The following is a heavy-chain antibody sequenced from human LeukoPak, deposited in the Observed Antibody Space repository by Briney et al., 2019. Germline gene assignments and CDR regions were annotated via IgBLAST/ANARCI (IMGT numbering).Heavy chain of an antibody. CDR1: GFTFSSYW. V-gene: IGHV3-33*08. J-gene: IGHJ5*02. CDR2: VWYDGSSK. CDR3: ARDRDYNYFDP. D-gene: IGHD5-24*01. Sequence: PGGSLRLSCAASGFTFSSYWMSWVRQAPGKGLEWVALVWYDGSSKYYADSVKGRFTISRDNSKNTLYLQMNSLRAEDTAVYYCARDRDYNYFDPWGQGTLVTVSS.